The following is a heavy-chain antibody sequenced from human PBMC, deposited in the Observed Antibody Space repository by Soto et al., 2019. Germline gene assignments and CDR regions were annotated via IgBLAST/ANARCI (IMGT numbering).Heavy chain of an antibody. V-gene: IGHV4-30-4*08. CDR1: GGALSSGDYY. Sequence: TLSLTCTVSGGALSSGDYYWSWIRQPPGKGLEWIGYIYYSVNTYYNPSLKSRVSTSVDTSKNQLSLKLSSVTAADTAVYYCARGSAYDFWSGPTNALDIWGQGTMVTVS. J-gene: IGHJ3*02. CDR2: IYYSVNT. CDR3: ARGSAYDFWSGPTNALDI. D-gene: IGHD3-3*01.